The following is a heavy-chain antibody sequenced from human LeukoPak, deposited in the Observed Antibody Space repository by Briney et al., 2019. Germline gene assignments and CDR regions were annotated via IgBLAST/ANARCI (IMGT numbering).Heavy chain of an antibody. CDR1: GGTFSSYA. V-gene: IGHV1-69*01. CDR3: ARGSYYYDSSGFLCDY. CDR2: ITPIFGTA. D-gene: IGHD3-22*01. Sequence: SVKVSCKASGGTFSSYAISWVRQAPGQGLEWMGGITPIFGTANYAQKFQGRVTITADESTSTAYMELSSLRSEDTAVYYCARGSYYYDSSGFLCDYWGQGTLVTVSS. J-gene: IGHJ4*02.